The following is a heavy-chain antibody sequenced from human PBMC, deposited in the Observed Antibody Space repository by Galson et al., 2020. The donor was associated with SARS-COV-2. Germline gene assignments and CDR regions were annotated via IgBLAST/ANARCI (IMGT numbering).Heavy chain of an antibody. D-gene: IGHD7-27*01. J-gene: IGHJ4*02. V-gene: IGHV3-53*01. Sequence: GGSLRLSSAASGFTVSSNYMRWVRQAPGKGLEWVSAIYSGGSTYYADSVKGRFTISGDNAKNTLYLQMNSLRAEDTAVYYCARGDMGNDYFDYWGQGTLVTVSS. CDR1: GFTVSSNY. CDR3: ARGDMGNDYFDY. CDR2: IYSGGST.